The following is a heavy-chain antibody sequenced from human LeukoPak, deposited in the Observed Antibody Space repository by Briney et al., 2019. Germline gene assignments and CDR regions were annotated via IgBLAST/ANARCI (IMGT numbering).Heavy chain of an antibody. Sequence: SGGSLRLFCAASGFTFSSYAMSWVRQAPGKGLEWVAIISYDGSNKYYVDSVKGRFTISRDNSKNTLYLQMNSLRAEDTAIYYCAKPEGSDYYYPPSDAFDIWGQGTIVTVSS. CDR1: GFTFSSYA. CDR3: AKPEGSDYYYPPSDAFDI. V-gene: IGHV3-30*18. J-gene: IGHJ3*02. D-gene: IGHD4-17*01. CDR2: ISYDGSNK.